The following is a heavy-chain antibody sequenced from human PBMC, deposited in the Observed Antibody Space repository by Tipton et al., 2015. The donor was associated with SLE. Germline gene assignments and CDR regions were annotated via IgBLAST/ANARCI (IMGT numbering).Heavy chain of an antibody. Sequence: TLSLTCTVSVVSISSYYWSWIRQPPGKGLEWIGYIYYSGSTNYNPSLKSRVTISVDTSKNQFSLKLSSVTAADTAVYYCARPSFWSGYYRSRGMDVWGQGTLVTVSS. CDR2: IYYSGST. CDR3: ARPSFWSGYYRSRGMDV. CDR1: VVSISSYY. J-gene: IGHJ4*02. V-gene: IGHV4-59*12. D-gene: IGHD3-3*01.